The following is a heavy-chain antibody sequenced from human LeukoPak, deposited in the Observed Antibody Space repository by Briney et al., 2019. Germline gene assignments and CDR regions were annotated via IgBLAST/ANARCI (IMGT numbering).Heavy chain of an antibody. V-gene: IGHV4-34*01. CDR2: INHSGST. CDR3: ARGARLYSSSSLGY. J-gene: IGHJ4*02. CDR1: GGSFSGYY. Sequence: SETLSLTCAVYGGSFSGYYWSWIRQPPGKGLEWIGEINHSGSTNYNPSLKSRVTISVDTSKNQFSLKLSSVTAADTAVYYCARGARLYSSSSLGYWGQGTLVTVSS. D-gene: IGHD6-6*01.